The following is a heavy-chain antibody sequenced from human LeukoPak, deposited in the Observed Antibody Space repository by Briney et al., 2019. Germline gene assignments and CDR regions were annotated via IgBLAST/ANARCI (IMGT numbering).Heavy chain of an antibody. J-gene: IGHJ4*02. D-gene: IGHD3-3*01. V-gene: IGHV3-21*01. CDR3: ARQLRFLEWSPPCDFDY. CDR2: VSGDSSYI. Sequence: GGSLRLSCAASGFTFSNYGLNWVRQAPGKGLEWVSFVSGDSSYIYYADSVKGRFTISRDNAKNSLYLQMDSLTAEDTAVYYCARQLRFLEWSPPCDFDYWGQGTLVTVSS. CDR1: GFTFSNYG.